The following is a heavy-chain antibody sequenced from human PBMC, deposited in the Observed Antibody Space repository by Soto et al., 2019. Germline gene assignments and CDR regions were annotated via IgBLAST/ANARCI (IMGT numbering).Heavy chain of an antibody. J-gene: IGHJ4*02. Sequence: ASVKVSCKASGYTFTGYYMHWVRQAPGQGLEWMGWINPNSGGANYAQKFQGWVTMTRDTSISTAYMELSRLRSDDTAVYYCARDQGKIAVAGTLYYFDYWGQGTLVTVSS. CDR3: ARDQGKIAVAGTLYYFDY. CDR1: GYTFTGYY. CDR2: INPNSGGA. D-gene: IGHD6-19*01. V-gene: IGHV1-2*04.